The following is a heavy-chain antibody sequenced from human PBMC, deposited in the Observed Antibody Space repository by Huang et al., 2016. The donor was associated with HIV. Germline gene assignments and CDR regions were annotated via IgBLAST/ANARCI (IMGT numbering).Heavy chain of an antibody. J-gene: IGHJ5*02. D-gene: IGHD3-10*01. CDR2: LLPIVGTP. Sequence: QVQLVQSGAEVKKPGSSVKVSCKASGGIFNNYAISWMRQAPGQGLEWMGGLLPIVGTPQYAQKSEGRFTITADKSTGTSYMEISRLRSDDTAVYYWARDDSGGGYTLGVWFDPWGQGTLVTVSS. CDR3: ARDDSGGGYTLGVWFDP. CDR1: GGIFNNYA. V-gene: IGHV1-69*06.